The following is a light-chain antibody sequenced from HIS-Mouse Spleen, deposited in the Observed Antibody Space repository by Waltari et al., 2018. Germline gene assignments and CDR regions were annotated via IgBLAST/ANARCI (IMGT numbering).Light chain of an antibody. CDR3: YSTDSSGNHRV. J-gene: IGLJ2*01. V-gene: IGLV3-10*01. CDR2: DDS. Sequence: SYELTQPPSVSVSPGQTASLTCSGDALPNKYAYLYQQKSGQAPVLVIYDDSKRPSGIPERFSGSSSGTMATLTISGAQVEDEADYYCYSTDSSGNHRVFGGGTKLTVL. CDR1: ALPNKY.